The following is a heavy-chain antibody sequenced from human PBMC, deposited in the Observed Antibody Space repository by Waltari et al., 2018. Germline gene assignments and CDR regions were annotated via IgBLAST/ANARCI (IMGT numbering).Heavy chain of an antibody. V-gene: IGHV4-61*02. CDR3: ARDTGYSKSLCDH. CDR1: GGSINRDSLF. CDR2: VFSNGSV. J-gene: IGHJ4*02. Sequence: QVQLQESGPGLVKPSQTLSLTCTVSGGSINRDSLFWSWIRQPAGKGLEGIGRVFSNGSVDYKPVLRSRVTRSRDTSRNEFSLKLRSVTAADTAFYYCARDTGYSKSLCDHWGPGTQVIVSS. D-gene: IGHD4-4*01.